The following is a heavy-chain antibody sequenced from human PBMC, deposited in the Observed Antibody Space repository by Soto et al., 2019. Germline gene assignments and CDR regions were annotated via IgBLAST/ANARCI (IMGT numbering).Heavy chain of an antibody. CDR2: ISGSGGST. V-gene: IGHV3-23*01. D-gene: IGHD2-15*01. Sequence: AGSLRLSCAASGFTFSSYAMSWVRQAPGKGLEWVSAISGSGGSTYYADSVKGRFTISRDNSKNTLYLQMNSLRAEDTAVYYCAKGVLGYCSGGSCYLLDYYYYMDVWGKGTTVTVSS. CDR1: GFTFSSYA. CDR3: AKGVLGYCSGGSCYLLDYYYYMDV. J-gene: IGHJ6*03.